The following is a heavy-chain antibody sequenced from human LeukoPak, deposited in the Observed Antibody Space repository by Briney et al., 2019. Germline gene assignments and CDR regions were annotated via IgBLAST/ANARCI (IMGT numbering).Heavy chain of an antibody. V-gene: IGHV3-66*01. J-gene: IGHJ3*02. CDR3: ARDSTGYGAFDI. CDR1: GFTFSSYE. Sequence: GGSLRLSCAASGFTFSSYEMSRVRQAPGKGLEWVSVIYSGGSTYYADSVKGRFTISRDNSKNTLYLQMNSLRAEDTAVYYCARDSTGYGAFDIWGQGTMVTVSS. D-gene: IGHD3-9*01. CDR2: IYSGGST.